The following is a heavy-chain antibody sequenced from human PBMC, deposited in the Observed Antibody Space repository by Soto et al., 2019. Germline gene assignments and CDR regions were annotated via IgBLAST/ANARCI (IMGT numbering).Heavy chain of an antibody. CDR2: ISANDVGT. V-gene: IGHV3-23*01. CDR1: GFTLRNYA. CDR3: AKAKNDYNWDNRPPFDY. Sequence: PGGSLRLSCEASGFTLRNYAMTWVRQAPGKGLEWVSLISANDVGTYYAESVKTRFTISTDQSRNTVYLQTDSLRADDTAIYYCAKAKNDYNWDNRPPFDYWGQGTLVTVSS. D-gene: IGHD1-20*01. J-gene: IGHJ4*02.